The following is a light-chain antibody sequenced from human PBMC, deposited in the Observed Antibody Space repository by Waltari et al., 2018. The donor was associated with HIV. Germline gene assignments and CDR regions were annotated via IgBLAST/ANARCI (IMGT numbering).Light chain of an antibody. Sequence: DIQFTQSPSSLSSSVGDSITITCRARHDISICLAWYQQKPGKAPKLLIYKASTLKSGVPERFRGSGSGTGFTLTISSIQADDFATYYCQQYSSYLCTFGQGTKVEIK. J-gene: IGKJ2*02. CDR3: QQYSSYLCT. V-gene: IGKV1-5*03. CDR2: KAS. CDR1: HDISIC.